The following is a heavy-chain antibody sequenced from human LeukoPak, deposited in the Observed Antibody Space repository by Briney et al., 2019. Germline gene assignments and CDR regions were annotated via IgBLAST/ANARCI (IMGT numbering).Heavy chain of an antibody. V-gene: IGHV4-61*01. Sequence: PSETLSLTCTVSGGSVSSGSYYWSWIRQPPGKGLEWIGEIYHSGSTNYNPSLKSRVTISVDKSKNQFSLKLSSVTAADTAVYYCARGRVAVANAFDIWGQGTMVTVSS. CDR3: ARGRVAVANAFDI. CDR2: IYHSGST. D-gene: IGHD6-19*01. CDR1: GGSVSSGSYY. J-gene: IGHJ3*02.